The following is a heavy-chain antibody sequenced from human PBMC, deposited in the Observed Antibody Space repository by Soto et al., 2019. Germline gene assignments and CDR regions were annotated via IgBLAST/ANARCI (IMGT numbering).Heavy chain of an antibody. J-gene: IGHJ6*03. CDR3: AKELPPYYYGWGSSYLDV. D-gene: IGHD3-10*01. CDR2: ISGSAGST. Sequence: EVQLLESGGGLVQPGGSLRLSCAASGFTFSSYAMSWVRQAPGKGLEWVSTISGSAGSTYYADSMKGRFAISRDNSKNTLYLQMNSLRAEDTAVYYCAKELPPYYYGWGSSYLDVWGKGTTVTVSS. CDR1: GFTFSSYA. V-gene: IGHV3-23*01.